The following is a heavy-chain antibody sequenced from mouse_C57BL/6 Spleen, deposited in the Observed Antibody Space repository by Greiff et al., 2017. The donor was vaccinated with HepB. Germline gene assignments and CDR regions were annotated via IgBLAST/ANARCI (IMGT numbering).Heavy chain of an antibody. D-gene: IGHD1-1*01. CDR2: ISSGGSYT. Sequence: DVKLVESGGDLVKPGGSLKLSCAASGFTFSSYGMSWVRQTPDKRLEWVATISSGGSYTYYPDSVKGRFTISRDNAKNTLYLQMSSLKSEDTAMYYCARLGGSSYAMDYWGQGTSVTVSS. CDR1: GFTFSSYG. CDR3: ARLGGSSYAMDY. J-gene: IGHJ4*01. V-gene: IGHV5-6*02.